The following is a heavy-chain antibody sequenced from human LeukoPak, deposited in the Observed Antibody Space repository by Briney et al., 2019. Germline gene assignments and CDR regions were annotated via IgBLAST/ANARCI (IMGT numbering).Heavy chain of an antibody. CDR3: AREYSSSHVDY. CDR2: IYHSGST. CDR1: GGSISSGGYS. V-gene: IGHV4-30-2*01. J-gene: IGHJ4*02. Sequence: KTSQTLSLTCAVSGGSISSGGYSWSWIRQPPGKGLEWIGYIYHSGSTYYNPSLKSRVTISVDRSKNQFSLKLSSVTAANTAVYYCAREYSSSHVDYWGQGTLVTVSS. D-gene: IGHD6-6*01.